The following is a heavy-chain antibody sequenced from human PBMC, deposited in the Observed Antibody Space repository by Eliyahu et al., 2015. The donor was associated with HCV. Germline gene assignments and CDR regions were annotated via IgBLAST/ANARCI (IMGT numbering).Heavy chain of an antibody. Sequence: QVQLVQSGAEVTKPGASVKVSXKAXGYTFTRYNINWVRQATGQGLEWMGWMNPNSGNTVYAQKFQGRVTMTRDTSTRTAYMELNSLRSEDTAVYYCARFRDYNYYGMDVWGQGTTVTVSS. J-gene: IGHJ6*02. CDR2: MNPNSGNT. CDR1: GYTFTRYN. CDR3: ARFRDYNYYGMDV. V-gene: IGHV1-8*01.